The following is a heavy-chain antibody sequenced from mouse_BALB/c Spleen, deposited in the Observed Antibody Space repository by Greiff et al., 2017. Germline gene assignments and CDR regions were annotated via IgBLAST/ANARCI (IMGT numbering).Heavy chain of an antibody. Sequence: EVKLVESGGGLVQPKGSLKLSCAASGFTFNTYAMNWVRQAPGKGLEWVARIRSKSNNYATYYADSVKDRFTISRDDSQSMLYLQMNNLTTEDTAMYYCVRSYYGSSSWFSYWGQGTLVTVSA. V-gene: IGHV10-1*02. J-gene: IGHJ3*01. CDR2: IRSKSNNYAT. CDR1: GFTFNTYA. D-gene: IGHD1-1*01. CDR3: VRSYYGSSSWFSY.